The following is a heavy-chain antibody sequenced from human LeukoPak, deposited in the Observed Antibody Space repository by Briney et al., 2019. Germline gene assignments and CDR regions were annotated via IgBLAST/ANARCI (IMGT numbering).Heavy chain of an antibody. CDR2: IIPIFGTA. Sequence: GASVKVSCKASGCTFSSYSIRWVRQAPGQGLEWMGGIIPIFGTANYAQKFQGRVTITADESTSTAYMELSRLRSDDTAVYYCARGRALFDWGQGTLVTVSS. J-gene: IGHJ4*02. D-gene: IGHD2-21*01. V-gene: IGHV1-69*13. CDR3: ARGRALFD. CDR1: GCTFSSYS.